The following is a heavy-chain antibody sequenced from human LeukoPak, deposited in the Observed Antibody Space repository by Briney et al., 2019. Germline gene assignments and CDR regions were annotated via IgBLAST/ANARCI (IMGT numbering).Heavy chain of an antibody. J-gene: IGHJ4*02. D-gene: IGHD5-24*01. CDR1: GFTFSSYE. V-gene: IGHV3-48*03. CDR3: AREEAEIIDY. CDR2: ISSSGSTI. Sequence: GGSLRLSCAASGFTFSSYEMNWVRQAPGKGLEWVSYISSSGSTIYYADSVKGRFTISRDNAKNSLYLQMNSLRAEDTAVYYWAREEAEIIDYWGQGTLVTVSS.